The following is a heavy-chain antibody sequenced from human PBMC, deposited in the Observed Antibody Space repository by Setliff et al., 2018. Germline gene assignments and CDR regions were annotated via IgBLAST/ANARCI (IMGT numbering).Heavy chain of an antibody. Sequence: ASVKVSCKASGYTFTGYYMHWVRQAPGQGLEWMGWINPNSGGTNYAQKFQGWVTMTRDPSISTAYMELSRLRSDDTAVYYCARDFPPLYSSSFSDAFDIWGQGTMVTVSS. CDR1: GYTFTGYY. D-gene: IGHD6-6*01. CDR3: ARDFPPLYSSSFSDAFDI. V-gene: IGHV1-2*04. CDR2: INPNSGGT. J-gene: IGHJ3*02.